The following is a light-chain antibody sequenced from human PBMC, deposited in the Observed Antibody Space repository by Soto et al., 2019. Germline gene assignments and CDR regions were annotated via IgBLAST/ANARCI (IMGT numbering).Light chain of an antibody. CDR1: ISNIGSNT. Sequence: QSVLTQPPSASGTPGQRVTISCSGGISNIGSNTVTWYQQLPGTAPKLLIYSSNQRPSGVPDRFSGSRSGTSGSLAISGLQSEDEADYYCASYAGSNQVFGTGTKLTGL. J-gene: IGLJ1*01. V-gene: IGLV1-44*01. CDR3: ASYAGSNQV. CDR2: SSN.